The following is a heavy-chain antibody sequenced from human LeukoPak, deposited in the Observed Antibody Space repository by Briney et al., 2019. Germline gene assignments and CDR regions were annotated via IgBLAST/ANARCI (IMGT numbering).Heavy chain of an antibody. CDR1: GFTFDDYA. V-gene: IGHV3-9*01. D-gene: IGHD3-22*01. J-gene: IGHJ6*02. CDR2: ISWNSGSI. Sequence: GGSLRLSCAASGFTFDDYAMHWVRQAPGKGLEWVSGISWNSGSIGYADSVKGRFTISRDNAKNSLYLQMNSLRAEDTAVYYCARERQGDSSGYYSYYYYYGMDVWGQGTTVTVSS. CDR3: ARERQGDSSGYYSYYYYYGMDV.